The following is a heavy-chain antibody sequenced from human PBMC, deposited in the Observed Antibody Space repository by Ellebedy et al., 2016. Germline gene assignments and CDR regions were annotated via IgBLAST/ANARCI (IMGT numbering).Heavy chain of an antibody. CDR3: AHRTTVTSVDH. Sequence: SGPTLVKPTQTLTLTCTFSGFSLTTNAVVVGWVRQPPGKAPEWLTFVYGNDDKRYSPFLRNRLTITRDASRNHVVLTMTNMDPGDTATYYCAHRTTVTSVDHWGRGTLVTVSS. J-gene: IGHJ4*02. CDR1: GFSLTTNAVV. D-gene: IGHD4-17*01. CDR2: VYGNDDK. V-gene: IGHV2-5*01.